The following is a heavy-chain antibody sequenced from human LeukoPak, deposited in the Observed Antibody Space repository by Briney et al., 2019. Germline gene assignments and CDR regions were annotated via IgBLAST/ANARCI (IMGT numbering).Heavy chain of an antibody. V-gene: IGHV3-30*02. CDR3: AKDRTVVVTAYGGWFDP. CDR2: MRHDGSNE. D-gene: IGHD2-15*01. J-gene: IGHJ5*02. Sequence: GGSLRLSCAASGITFGTSGMHWVRQAPGRGLEWVAFMRHDGSNEKYADSVKGRFTISRDNSKNTLYLQMNSLIVEDTAVYYCAKDRTVVVTAYGGWFDPWGQGTLVTVSS. CDR1: GITFGTSG.